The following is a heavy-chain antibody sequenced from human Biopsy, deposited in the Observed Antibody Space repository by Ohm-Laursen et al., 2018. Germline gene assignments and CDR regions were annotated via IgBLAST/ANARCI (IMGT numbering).Heavy chain of an antibody. CDR1: GYTFTDYY. J-gene: IGHJ5*02. CDR3: ARERDP. CDR2: VDTINGGA. V-gene: IGHV1-2*02. Sequence: SVKVSCNASGYTFTDYYVHWVRQAPGHGLEWMGWVDTINGGARYAQKFQGRVTMTRDTSISTAYMELSRLTSDDTAVYYCARERDPWGQGTLVTVSS.